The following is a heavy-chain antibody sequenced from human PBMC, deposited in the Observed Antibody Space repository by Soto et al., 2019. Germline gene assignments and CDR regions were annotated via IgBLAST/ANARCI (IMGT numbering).Heavy chain of an antibody. J-gene: IGHJ4*02. V-gene: IGHV1-18*01. D-gene: IGHD5-18*01. CDR3: SRDGLYSYGQDPGGLRGDY. CDR1: GYTFTSYG. Sequence: AASVKVSCKASGYTFTSYGITWVRQAPGQGLEWMGWISGYNGNTNYAQKFQGRVTMTTDTSTSTAYMELRSLRSDDTAVYYCSRDGLYSYGQDPGGLRGDYWGQGTPVTVSS. CDR2: ISGYNGNT.